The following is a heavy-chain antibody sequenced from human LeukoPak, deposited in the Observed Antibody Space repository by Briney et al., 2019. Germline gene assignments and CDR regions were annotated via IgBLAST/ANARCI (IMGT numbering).Heavy chain of an antibody. D-gene: IGHD6-19*01. CDR1: GFTFSSYD. J-gene: IGHJ4*02. V-gene: IGHV3-23*01. CDR2: ISGSGGST. Sequence: GGSLRLSCAASGFTFSSYDMSWVRQAPGKGLEWVSAISGSGGSTYYADSVKGRFTISRDNSKNTLYLQMNSLRAEDTAVYYCASRIAVAGTSDYWGQGTLVTVSS. CDR3: ASRIAVAGTSDY.